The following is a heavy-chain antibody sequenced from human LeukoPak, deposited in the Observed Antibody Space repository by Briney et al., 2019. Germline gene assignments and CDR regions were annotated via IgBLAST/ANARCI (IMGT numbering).Heavy chain of an antibody. Sequence: GRCLRLAWAAAGFTVGSYAISWVRQPPGKGLEWVSAISGGGGSTYYAHSVKGRFTISRDNSKHTLYLQMNSLRAEDTAVYYCPKGLDWGQGTLVTVSS. V-gene: IGHV3-23*01. CDR3: PKGLD. CDR2: ISGGGGST. J-gene: IGHJ4*02. CDR1: GFTVGSYA.